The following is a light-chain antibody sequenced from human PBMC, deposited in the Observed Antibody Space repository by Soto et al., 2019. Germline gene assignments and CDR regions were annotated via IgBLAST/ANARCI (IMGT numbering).Light chain of an antibody. V-gene: IGKV3-20*01. CDR2: GAS. CDR3: QQYGRSPFT. J-gene: IGKJ3*01. Sequence: EIVLTQSPVSLSLSPGERATLSCRASQTINSNFLAWFQQKPGLAPRLLIYGASRRASGIPDRFSGSVSGTDFALTISRLEPEDFAVYFCQQYGRSPFTFGPGTKVELK. CDR1: QTINSNF.